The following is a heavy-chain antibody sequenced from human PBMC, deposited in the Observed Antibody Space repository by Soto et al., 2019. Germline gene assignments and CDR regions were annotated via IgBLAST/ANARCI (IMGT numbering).Heavy chain of an antibody. CDR1: GGSISSYY. CDR3: ARDKGVRYCSGGSCYFTGLFEY. CDR2: IYYSGST. D-gene: IGHD2-15*01. V-gene: IGHV4-59*01. J-gene: IGHJ4*02. Sequence: SETLSLTCTVSGGSISSYYWSWIRQPPGKGLEWIGYIYYSGSTNYNPSLKSRVTISVDTSKNQFSLKLSSVTAADTAVYYCARDKGVRYCSGGSCYFTGLFEYWGQGTLVTVSS.